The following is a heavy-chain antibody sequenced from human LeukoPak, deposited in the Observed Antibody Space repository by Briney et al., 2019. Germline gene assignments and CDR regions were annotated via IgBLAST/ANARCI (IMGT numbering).Heavy chain of an antibody. D-gene: IGHD1-26*01. CDR3: ANFSPLVGATEPPLDY. CDR1: GYTFTDYY. Sequence: ASVKVSCKVSGYTFTDYYMHWVQQAPGKGLEWMGLVDPEDGETIYAEKFQGRVTITADTSTDTAYMELSSLRSEDTAVYYCANFSPLVGATEPPLDYWGQGTLVTVSS. CDR2: VDPEDGET. V-gene: IGHV1-69-2*01. J-gene: IGHJ4*02.